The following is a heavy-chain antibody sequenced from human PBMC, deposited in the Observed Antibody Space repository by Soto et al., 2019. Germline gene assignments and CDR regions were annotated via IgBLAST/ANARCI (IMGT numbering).Heavy chain of an antibody. Sequence: SVRVSCKASGFDFGSFGIQFLRQTRGRGLEWIGWIVVVSGSTNYARQFQGRVAISRDMSSSTAYLDLYDLKSDDTAVYFCSADHPHMAMGWPVWGQGTTVTVSS. J-gene: IGHJ6*02. CDR1: GFDFGSFG. D-gene: IGHD1-26*01. CDR3: SADHPHMAMGWPV. CDR2: IVVVSGST. V-gene: IGHV1-58*02.